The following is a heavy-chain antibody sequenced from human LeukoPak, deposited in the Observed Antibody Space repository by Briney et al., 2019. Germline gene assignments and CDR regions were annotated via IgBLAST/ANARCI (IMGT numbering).Heavy chain of an antibody. CDR1: GFTFSTYS. CDR2: ISGSGGST. CDR3: AKGRSSSPKMDV. D-gene: IGHD6-13*01. V-gene: IGHV3-23*01. Sequence: GGSLRLSCAASGFTFSTYSLNWVRQAPGKGLEWVSAISGSGGSTYYADSVKGRFTISRDNSKNTLYLQMNSLRAEDTAVYYCAKGRSSSPKMDVWGKGTTVTVSS. J-gene: IGHJ6*04.